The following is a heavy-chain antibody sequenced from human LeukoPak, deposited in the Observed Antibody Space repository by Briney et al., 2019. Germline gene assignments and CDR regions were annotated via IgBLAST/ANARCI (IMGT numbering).Heavy chain of an antibody. Sequence: GGSLRLSCAASGFTFSSYGMHWVRQAPGKGLEWVAFIRYDGSNKYYADSVKGRFTISRDNSKNTLYLQMNSLRAEDTAVYYCARDRLSNGWFGEGDWFDPWGQGTLVTVSS. V-gene: IGHV3-30*02. CDR3: ARDRLSNGWFGEGDWFDP. CDR2: IRYDGSNK. J-gene: IGHJ5*02. D-gene: IGHD3-10*01. CDR1: GFTFSSYG.